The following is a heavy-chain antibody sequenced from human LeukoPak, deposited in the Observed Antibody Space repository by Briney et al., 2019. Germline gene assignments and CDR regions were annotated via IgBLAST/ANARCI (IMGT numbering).Heavy chain of an antibody. V-gene: IGHV4-39*01. J-gene: IGHJ4*02. Sequence: SETPSLTCTVSGGSISSSSYYWGWIRQPPRKGLEWIGSIYYSGSTYYNPSLKSRVTIYVDTSKNQFSLKLSSVTAADTAVYYCARHEVYYDYVWGSYRFDYWGQGTLVTVSS. D-gene: IGHD3-16*02. CDR3: ARHEVYYDYVWGSYRFDY. CDR1: GGSISSSSYY. CDR2: IYYSGST.